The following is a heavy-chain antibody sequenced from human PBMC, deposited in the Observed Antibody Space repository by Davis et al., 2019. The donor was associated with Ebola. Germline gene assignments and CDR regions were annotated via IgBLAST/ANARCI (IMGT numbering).Heavy chain of an antibody. V-gene: IGHV3-66*04. CDR1: GFTVSSNY. J-gene: IGHJ6*02. CDR2: IYSGGST. Sequence: GESLKISCAASGFTVSSNYMSWVRQAPGKGLEWVSVIYSGGSTYYADSVKGRFTISRDNSKNTLYLQMNSLRAEDTAVYYCTRHGPYYYYGMDVWGQGTTVTVSS. CDR3: TRHGPYYYYGMDV.